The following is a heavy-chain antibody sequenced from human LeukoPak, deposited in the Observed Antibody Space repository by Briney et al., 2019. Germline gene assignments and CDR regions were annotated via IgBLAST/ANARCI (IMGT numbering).Heavy chain of an antibody. J-gene: IGHJ4*02. D-gene: IGHD6-6*01. CDR3: ARDSQQLVYYYLDY. Sequence: GGSLRLSCAASGFTFSSYAMRWVRQAPGKGLEWVAVISYDGSNKYYADSVKGRFTISRDNSKNTLYLQMNSLRAEDTAVYYCARDSQQLVYYYLDYWGQGTLVTVSS. V-gene: IGHV3-30-3*01. CDR2: ISYDGSNK. CDR1: GFTFSSYA.